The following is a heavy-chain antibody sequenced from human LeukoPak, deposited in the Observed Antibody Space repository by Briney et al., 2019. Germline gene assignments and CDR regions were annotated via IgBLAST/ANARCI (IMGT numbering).Heavy chain of an antibody. CDR1: GFTFSSYS. D-gene: IGHD5-18*01. CDR3: ARDSGGYSYGKGSYYYYYMDV. V-gene: IGHV3-21*01. Sequence: GGSLRLSCAASGFTFSSYSMNWVRQAPGKGLEWVSSISSSSSYIYYADSVKGRFTISRDNAKNSLYLQMNSLRAEDTAVYYCARDSGGYSYGKGSYYYYYMDVWGKGTTVTVSS. J-gene: IGHJ6*03. CDR2: ISSSSSYI.